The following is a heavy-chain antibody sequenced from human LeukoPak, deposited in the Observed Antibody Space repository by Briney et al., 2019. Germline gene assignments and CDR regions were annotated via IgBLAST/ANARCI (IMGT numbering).Heavy chain of an antibody. J-gene: IGHJ4*02. CDR2: ICYSGST. CDR1: GGSISSSSYY. Sequence: SETLSLTCTVSGGSISSSSYYWGWIRQPPGKGLEWIGSICYSGSTYYNPSLKSRVTISVDTSKNQFSLKLSSVTAADTAVYYCARLAITGTTYFDYWGQGTLVTVSS. V-gene: IGHV4-39*01. D-gene: IGHD1-7*01. CDR3: ARLAITGTTYFDY.